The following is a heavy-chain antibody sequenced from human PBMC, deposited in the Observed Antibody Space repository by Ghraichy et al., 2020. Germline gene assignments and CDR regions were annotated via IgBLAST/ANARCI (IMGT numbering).Heavy chain of an antibody. CDR2: IYYSGST. J-gene: IGHJ6*03. D-gene: IGHD6-25*01. CDR1: GGSVSSGSYY. CDR3: ARDGGQYCYMDV. Sequence: SETLSLTCTVSGGSVSSGSYYWSWIRQPPGKGLEWIGYIYYSGSTDYNPSLKSRVTISVDTSKKQFSLKLSSVTAADTAVYYCARDGGQYCYMDVWGKGTTVTVSS. V-gene: IGHV4-61*01.